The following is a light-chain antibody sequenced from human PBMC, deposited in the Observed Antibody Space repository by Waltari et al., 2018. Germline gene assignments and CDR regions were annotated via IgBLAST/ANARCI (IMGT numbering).Light chain of an antibody. Sequence: SSELTQDPAVSVALGQTIRFTCQGDSLRTSYASWYQVKSGQAPILVISGKDKRPSGIPDRISGYSSGTTSSLTITGAQAEDEADYYCSSRNGRANEVVFAGGTKVTVL. CDR2: GKD. J-gene: IGLJ3*02. V-gene: IGLV3-19*01. CDR3: SSRNGRANEVV. CDR1: SLRTSY.